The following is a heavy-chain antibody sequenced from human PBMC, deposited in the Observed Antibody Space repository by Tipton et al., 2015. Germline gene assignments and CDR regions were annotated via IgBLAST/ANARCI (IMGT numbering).Heavy chain of an antibody. Sequence: PSLTCTVSSDSISKYYWSWIRQPPGKELEWIGYIQYSGSTNYNPSLKSRVTISVDTSKTQFSLKMSSVTASDTAVYYCARARGRHGGLFDSWGQGILVTVSS. CDR2: IQYSGST. CDR3: ARARGRHGGLFDS. J-gene: IGHJ4*02. V-gene: IGHV4-59*01. D-gene: IGHD4-23*01. CDR1: SDSISKYY.